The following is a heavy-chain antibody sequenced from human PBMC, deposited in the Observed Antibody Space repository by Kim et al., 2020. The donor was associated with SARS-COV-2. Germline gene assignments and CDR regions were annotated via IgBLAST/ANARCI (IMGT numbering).Heavy chain of an antibody. J-gene: IGHJ4*02. D-gene: IGHD1-26*01. CDR1: GFTFSSYA. Sequence: GGSLRLSCAASGFTFSSYAMHWVRQAPGKGLEWVAVISSDGSNKYYADSVKGRFTISRDNSKNTLYLQMNSLRAEETAVYYCARDQVGANEFDYWGQRTLVTVSS. CDR2: ISSDGSNK. V-gene: IGHV3-30*04. CDR3: ARDQVGANEFDY.